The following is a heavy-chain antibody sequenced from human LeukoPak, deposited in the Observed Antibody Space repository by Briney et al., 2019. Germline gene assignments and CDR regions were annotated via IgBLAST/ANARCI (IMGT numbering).Heavy chain of an antibody. CDR2: ISSSGSTI. D-gene: IGHD2-15*01. CDR1: GFTFSDYY. CDR3: ASGPATPEYFQN. Sequence: GGSLRLSCAASGFTFSDYYMSWIRQAPGKGLEWVSYISSSGSTIYYADSVKGRFTISRDNSKNSVTLQMNSLRVEDTAVYYCASGPATPEYFQNWGQGTLVTVAS. V-gene: IGHV3-11*04. J-gene: IGHJ1*01.